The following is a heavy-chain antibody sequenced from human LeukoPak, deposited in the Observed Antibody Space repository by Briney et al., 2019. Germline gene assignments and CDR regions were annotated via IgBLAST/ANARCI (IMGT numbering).Heavy chain of an antibody. CDR1: GFTFSSHA. D-gene: IGHD2-15*01. Sequence: PGGSLRLSCAASGFTFSSHAMHWVRQAPGKGLEWVAVISYDGSKKYYADSVKGRLTISRDNSKNTLYLQMNSLRAEDTAVYYCARQGSVVAANFDYWGQGTLVTVSS. V-gene: IGHV3-30-3*01. CDR2: ISYDGSKK. CDR3: ARQGSVVAANFDY. J-gene: IGHJ4*02.